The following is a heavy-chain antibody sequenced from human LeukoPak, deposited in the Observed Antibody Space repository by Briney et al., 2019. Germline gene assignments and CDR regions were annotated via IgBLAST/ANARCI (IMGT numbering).Heavy chain of an antibody. CDR1: GFTFSSYA. J-gene: IGHJ4*02. Sequence: GGSLRLSCAASGFTFSSYAMTWVRQAPGKGLEWVSAITATGGATYTADSVRGRFTISRDNSNNTLCLQMNSLRAEDTAVYYCAKEPRILTGYSSEYFDYWGQGTLVTASS. V-gene: IGHV3-23*01. D-gene: IGHD3-9*01. CDR3: AKEPRILTGYSSEYFDY. CDR2: ITATGGAT.